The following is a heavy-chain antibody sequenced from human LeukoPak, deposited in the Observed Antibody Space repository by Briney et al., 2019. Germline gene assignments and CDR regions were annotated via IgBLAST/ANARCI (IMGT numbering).Heavy chain of an antibody. CDR1: CGSISSYY. CDR2: IYYSGRT. J-gene: IGHJ6*03. Sequence: SGTLSLTCTVSCGSISSYYWSWIRQPPGKGLGRIGYIYYSGRTNYNPSPKSRVTISVDTSKNQFSLKLSSVTAGDTAVYYCARGFLYYDFWSGYSGPYYYYMDVWGKGTTVTVSS. V-gene: IGHV4-59*12. CDR3: ARGFLYYDFWSGYSGPYYYYMDV. D-gene: IGHD3-3*01.